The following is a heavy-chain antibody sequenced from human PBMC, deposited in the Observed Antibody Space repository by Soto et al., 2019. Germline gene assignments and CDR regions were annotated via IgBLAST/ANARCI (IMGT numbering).Heavy chain of an antibody. J-gene: IGHJ6*03. D-gene: IGHD4-4*01. V-gene: IGHV1-58*02. CDR1: GFTFTSSA. CDR3: AVQTTVTPIDYYYYYMDV. Sequence: QMQLVQSGPEVKKPGTSVKVSCKASGFTFTSSAMQWVRQARGQRLEWIGWIVVGSGNTNYAQKFQERVTITRDMSTSTAYMELSSLRSEDTAVYYCAVQTTVTPIDYYYYYMDVWGKGTTVTVSS. CDR2: IVVGSGNT.